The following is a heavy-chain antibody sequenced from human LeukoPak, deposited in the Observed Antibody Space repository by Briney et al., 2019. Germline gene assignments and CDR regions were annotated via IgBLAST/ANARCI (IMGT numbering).Heavy chain of an antibody. Sequence: GGSLRLSCAVSGFTFSNYWMHWVRKAPGKGLVWVSRINTDGSSANYADSVKGRFTISRDNAKNTLYLQMNSLRAEDTAVYYCARGTIYGLDAFDIWGQGTMVTVSS. J-gene: IGHJ3*02. D-gene: IGHD3-3*01. CDR2: INTDGSSA. V-gene: IGHV3-74*01. CDR3: ARGTIYGLDAFDI. CDR1: GFTFSNYW.